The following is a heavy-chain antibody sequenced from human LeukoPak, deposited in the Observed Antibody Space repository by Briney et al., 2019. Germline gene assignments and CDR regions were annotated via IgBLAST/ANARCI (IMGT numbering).Heavy chain of an antibody. D-gene: IGHD3-3*01. CDR2: ISAYNGNT. Sequence: ASVKVSCKASGYTFTSYGLSWVRQAPGQGFQWMGWISAYNGNTNYAQKFQGRVTMTTDTSTSTAHMELRSLRSDDTAVYYCARGSGYYTAFDYWGQGTLVTVSS. CDR1: GYTFTSYG. V-gene: IGHV1-18*01. J-gene: IGHJ4*02. CDR3: ARGSGYYTAFDY.